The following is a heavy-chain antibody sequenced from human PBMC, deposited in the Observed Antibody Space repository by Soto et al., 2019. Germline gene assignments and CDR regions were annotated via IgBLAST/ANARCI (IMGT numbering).Heavy chain of an antibody. D-gene: IGHD2-8*02. J-gene: IGHJ4*02. CDR2: ISGSGGNT. Sequence: WGSLRLSCAASGCGFSDHAMNWVRQAPGKGLEWVSGISGSGGNTYYADSVKGRFTISRDNSKNTLYLQMNSLRAEETTVYYCASGAYCTYVIYPTSYWGQGTLVTVSS. V-gene: IGHV3-23*01. CDR1: GCGFSDHA. CDR3: ASGAYCTYVIYPTSY.